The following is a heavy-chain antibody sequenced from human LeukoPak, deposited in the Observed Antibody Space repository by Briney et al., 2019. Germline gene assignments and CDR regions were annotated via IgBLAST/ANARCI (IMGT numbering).Heavy chain of an antibody. D-gene: IGHD4-17*01. CDR2: MNPNRCNT. Sequence: GPSVKVSCMASGYTFPSYDIYWVRQDTGPRMEWMGWMNPNRCNTGYAQKFQGRVTMTRNTSLSTAYMELSSLRSEDTAVYYCAREYGDYSRPYYYYYMDVWGKGTTVTISS. CDR3: AREYGDYSRPYYYYYMDV. V-gene: IGHV1-8*01. J-gene: IGHJ6*03. CDR1: GYTFPSYD.